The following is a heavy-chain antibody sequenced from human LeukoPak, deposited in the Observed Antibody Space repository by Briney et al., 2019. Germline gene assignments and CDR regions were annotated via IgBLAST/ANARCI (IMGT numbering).Heavy chain of an antibody. CDR1: GFTFSSYG. CDR2: IWYDGSNK. J-gene: IGHJ4*02. Sequence: PGRSLRPSCAASGFTFSSYGMHWVRQAPGKGLEWVAVIWYDGSNKYYADSVKGRFTISRDNSKNTLYLQMNSLRAEDTAVYYCARDRAWGSYGPDYWGQGTLVTVSS. D-gene: IGHD5-18*01. CDR3: ARDRAWGSYGPDY. V-gene: IGHV3-33*01.